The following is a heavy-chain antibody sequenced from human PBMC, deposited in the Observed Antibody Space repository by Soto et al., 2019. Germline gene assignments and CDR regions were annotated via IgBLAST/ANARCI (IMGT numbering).Heavy chain of an antibody. CDR3: AKDLFQYERSGNYAGVGYFDQ. Sequence: DVQVLESGGGLVQPGGSLRLSCAASGFTFSSYAMSWVRQAPGKGLEWVSVVTDSDDSAFYADSVKGRFTISRDNSQKTLYLQMNNLRAEDTAVYFWAKDLFQYERSGNYAGVGYFDQWGPGTLVTVSS. V-gene: IGHV3-23*01. D-gene: IGHD3-22*01. CDR2: VTDSDDSA. CDR1: GFTFSSYA. J-gene: IGHJ4*02.